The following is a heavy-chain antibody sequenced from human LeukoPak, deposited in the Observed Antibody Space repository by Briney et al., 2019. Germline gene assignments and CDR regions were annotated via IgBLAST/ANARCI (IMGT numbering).Heavy chain of an antibody. CDR1: GYTFTGYY. CDR2: INPNSGGT. V-gene: IGHV1-2*02. J-gene: IGHJ4*02. CDR3: ARGDGWLLSHFDY. D-gene: IGHD3-22*01. Sequence: ASVKVSCMASGYTFTGYYMHWVRQAPGQGLEWMGWINPNSGGTNYAQKFQGRVTMTRDTSISTAYMELSRLRSDDTAVYYCARGDGWLLSHFDYWGQGTLVTVSS.